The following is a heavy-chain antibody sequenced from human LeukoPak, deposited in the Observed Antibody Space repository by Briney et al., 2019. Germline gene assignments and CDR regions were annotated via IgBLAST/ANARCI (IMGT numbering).Heavy chain of an antibody. CDR1: GGSISNKY. Sequence: SETLSLTCTVSGGSISNKYWSWIRQPPGKGLEWIGYIYYSGSTNYNPSLKSRVTILVDTSKNQFSLKLSSVTAADTAVYYCARDPLSHSSSWYKNWFDPWGQGTLVTVSS. CDR2: IYYSGST. D-gene: IGHD6-13*01. J-gene: IGHJ5*02. V-gene: IGHV4-59*12. CDR3: ARDPLSHSSSWYKNWFDP.